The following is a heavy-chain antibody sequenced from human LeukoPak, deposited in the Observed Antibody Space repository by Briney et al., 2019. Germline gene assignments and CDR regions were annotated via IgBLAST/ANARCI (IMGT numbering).Heavy chain of an antibody. CDR1: GGSISSYY. D-gene: IGHD3-22*01. CDR2: IYYSGST. J-gene: IGHJ4*02. Sequence: SETLSHTCTVSGGSISSYYWSWIRQPPGKGLEWIGYIYYSGSTNYNPSLKSRVTISVDTSKNQFSLKLGSVTAADTAVYYCARSYSPYYYDSSGHPYFDYWGQGTLVTVSS. V-gene: IGHV4-59*01. CDR3: ARSYSPYYYDSSGHPYFDY.